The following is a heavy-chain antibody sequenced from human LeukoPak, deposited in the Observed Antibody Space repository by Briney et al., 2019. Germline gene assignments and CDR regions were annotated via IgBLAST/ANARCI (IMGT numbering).Heavy chain of an antibody. CDR2: ISWNSGSI. Sequence: GRSLRLSCAASGFTFDDYAMHWVRQAPGKGLEWVSGISWNSGSIGYADSVKGRFTISRDNAKNSLYLQMNSLRAEDTALYYCAKDMARRRGCSGGSCYSGLAVWGQGTLVTVSS. CDR1: GFTFDDYA. CDR3: AKDMARRRGCSGGSCYSGLAV. J-gene: IGHJ4*02. V-gene: IGHV3-9*01. D-gene: IGHD2-15*01.